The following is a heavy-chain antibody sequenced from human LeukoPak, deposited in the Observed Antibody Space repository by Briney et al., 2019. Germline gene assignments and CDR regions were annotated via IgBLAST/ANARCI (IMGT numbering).Heavy chain of an antibody. CDR1: GYTFTDYY. J-gene: IGHJ4*02. V-gene: IGHV1-2*02. D-gene: IGHD6-6*01. CDR3: ARTSIAARRADFDY. CDR2: INSNSGGT. Sequence: ASVKVSCKASGYTFTDYYIHWVRQAPGQGLEWMGWINSNSGGTSYAQEFQGRVTLTRDTPTRTAYMELNRLTSDDTAVYYCARTSIAARRADFDYWGQGTVVTVSS.